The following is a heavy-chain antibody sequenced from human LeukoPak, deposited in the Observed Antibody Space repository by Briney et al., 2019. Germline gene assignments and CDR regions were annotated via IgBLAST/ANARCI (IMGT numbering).Heavy chain of an antibody. D-gene: IGHD3-10*01. CDR1: GGSISSSSYY. Sequence: SETLSLTCTVSGGSISSSSYYWGWIRQPPGKGLEWIGSIYYSGSTYYNPSLKSRVTISVDTSKNQFSLKLSSVTAADTAVYYCARGSLWFGELLSSEAFDIWGQGTMVTVSS. J-gene: IGHJ3*02. CDR2: IYYSGST. CDR3: ARGSLWFGELLSSEAFDI. V-gene: IGHV4-39*07.